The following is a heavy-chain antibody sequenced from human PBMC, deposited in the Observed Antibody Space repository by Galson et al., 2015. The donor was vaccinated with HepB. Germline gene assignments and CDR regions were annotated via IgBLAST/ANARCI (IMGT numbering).Heavy chain of an antibody. CDR2: INSDGSST. J-gene: IGHJ4*02. CDR1: GFTFSSSW. Sequence: SLRLSCAASGFTFSSSWMHWVRQAPGKGLVWVSRINSDGSSTSYADSVKGRFTISRDNAKSTLYLQMNSLRAEDTAVYYCAREWSSGYGGDYWGQGTLVAVSS. CDR3: AREWSSGYGGDY. D-gene: IGHD3-22*01. V-gene: IGHV3-74*01.